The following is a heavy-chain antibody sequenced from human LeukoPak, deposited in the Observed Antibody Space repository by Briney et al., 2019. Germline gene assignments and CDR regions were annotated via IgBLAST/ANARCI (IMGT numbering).Heavy chain of an antibody. D-gene: IGHD1-26*01. Sequence: GSLRLSCAASGFTFSTYWMNWVRQAPGKGLEWVANIKPDGSDKYYVDSVKGRFTISRDNAKNSLYLQMNSMRAEDTAVYYCARVGEGAAKDWGQGTLVTVSS. J-gene: IGHJ4*02. CDR2: IKPDGSDK. V-gene: IGHV3-7*03. CDR3: ARVGEGAAKD. CDR1: GFTFSTYW.